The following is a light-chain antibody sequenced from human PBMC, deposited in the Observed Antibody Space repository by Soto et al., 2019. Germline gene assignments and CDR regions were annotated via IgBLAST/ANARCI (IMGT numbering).Light chain of an antibody. V-gene: IGKV3-15*01. J-gene: IGKJ1*01. CDR3: QQYYRLPWT. CDR1: QSVSSN. Sequence: EIVMTQSPATLSVSPGERVTLSCRASQSVSSNLAWYQHKPGQAPRLLIYGASTRATGIPARFSGSGSGTEFALTISGLQSEDFAVYCCQQYYRLPWTFGQGTKVDIK. CDR2: GAS.